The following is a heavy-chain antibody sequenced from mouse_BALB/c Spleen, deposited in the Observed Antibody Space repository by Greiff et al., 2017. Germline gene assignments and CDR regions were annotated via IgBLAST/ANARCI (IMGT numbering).Heavy chain of an antibody. J-gene: IGHJ4*01. CDR2: ISSGGST. CDR3: ARRGVPYYAMDY. V-gene: IGHV5-6-5*01. D-gene: IGHD2-14*01. CDR1: GFTFSSHA. Sequence: EVKLMESGGGLVKPGGSLKLSCAASGFTFSSHAMSWVRQTPEKRLEWVASISSGGSTYYPDSVKGRFTISRDNARNILYLQMSSLRSEDTAMYYCARRGVPYYAMDYWGQGTSVTVSS.